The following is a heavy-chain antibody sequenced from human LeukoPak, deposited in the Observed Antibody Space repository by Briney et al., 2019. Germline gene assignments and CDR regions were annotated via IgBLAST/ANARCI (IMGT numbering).Heavy chain of an antibody. Sequence: PGGSLRLSCAASGFTFRSYAMHWVRQAPGKGLEWVAVISYDGSNRYYADSVKGRFTISRDNSKNTLYLQMNSLRAEDTAVYYCARSAVAGSSLNFDYWGQGTLVTVSS. J-gene: IGHJ4*02. CDR1: GFTFRSYA. V-gene: IGHV3-30-3*01. D-gene: IGHD6-19*01. CDR2: ISYDGSNR. CDR3: ARSAVAGSSLNFDY.